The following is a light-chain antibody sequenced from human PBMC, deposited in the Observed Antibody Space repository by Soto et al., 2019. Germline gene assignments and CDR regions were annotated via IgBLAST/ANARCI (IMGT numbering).Light chain of an antibody. CDR2: GNS. V-gene: IGLV1-40*01. CDR1: SSNIGAGFD. J-gene: IGLJ3*02. CDR3: QSYDSSLIWV. Sequence: QSALTQPPSVSGAPGQRVTISCTGSSSNIGAGFDVHWYQQLPGTAPKLLIYGNSHRPSGVPDRFSGSKSGTSASLAITGLQAEDEADYYCQSYDSSLIWVFGGGTQLTVL.